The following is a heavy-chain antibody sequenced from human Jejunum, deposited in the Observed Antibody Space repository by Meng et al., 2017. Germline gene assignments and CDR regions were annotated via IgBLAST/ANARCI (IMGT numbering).Heavy chain of an antibody. Sequence: DVQLVESGGGLVQPGGSLRLSCAASGFIFSARWMHWVRQAPGKGLVWVSRIRYDGSSANYADSVKGRFTISRDNAKNTLYLQMDSLRAEDTAVYYCAQSDYFHYWGQGALVTVSS. CDR3: AQSDYFHY. CDR2: IRYDGSSA. V-gene: IGHV3-74*01. J-gene: IGHJ4*02. CDR1: GFIFSARW.